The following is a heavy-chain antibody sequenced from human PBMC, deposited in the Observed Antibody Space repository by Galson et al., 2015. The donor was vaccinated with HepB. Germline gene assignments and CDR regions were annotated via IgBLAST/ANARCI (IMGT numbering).Heavy chain of an antibody. D-gene: IGHD2-15*01. CDR3: AKGRLVIANDY. Sequence: SLRLSCAASGFTFNDYAMSWVRQTPGKGLVWVSGISSGGDVTYYADSVKGRFTISRDNSKNTLYLQMNGLRAEDTAVYYCAKGRLVIANDYWGQGTLVTVSS. J-gene: IGHJ4*02. CDR1: GFTFNDYA. V-gene: IGHV3-23*01. CDR2: ISSGGDVT.